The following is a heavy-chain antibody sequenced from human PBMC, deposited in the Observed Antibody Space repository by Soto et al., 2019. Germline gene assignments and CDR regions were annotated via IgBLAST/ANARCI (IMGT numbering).Heavy chain of an antibody. CDR3: ARDLPNCSGGSCYSTPWFDP. J-gene: IGHJ5*02. CDR2: ISYDGSNK. D-gene: IGHD2-15*01. CDR1: GFTFSSYA. Sequence: QVQLVDSGGGVVQPGRSLRLSCAASGFTFSSYAMHWVRQAPGKGLEWVAVISYDGSNKYYADSVKGRFTISRDNSKNTLYLQMNSLRAEDTAVYYCARDLPNCSGGSCYSTPWFDPWGQGTLVTVSS. V-gene: IGHV3-30-3*01.